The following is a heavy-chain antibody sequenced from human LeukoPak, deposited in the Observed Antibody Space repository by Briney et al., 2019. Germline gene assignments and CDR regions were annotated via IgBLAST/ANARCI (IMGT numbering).Heavy chain of an antibody. Sequence: SLKISCKGSGYSFTSYWIGWGRQVRGKGLEWMGIIYPGDSDTIYTPSFHGQVTISSDQSISTAYLQWSSLKASDTAMYYCARCMKPYGDYGLFDPWGQGTLVTVSS. J-gene: IGHJ5*02. CDR3: ARCMKPYGDYGLFDP. CDR2: IYPGDSDT. V-gene: IGHV5-51*01. CDR1: GYSFTSYW. D-gene: IGHD4-17*01.